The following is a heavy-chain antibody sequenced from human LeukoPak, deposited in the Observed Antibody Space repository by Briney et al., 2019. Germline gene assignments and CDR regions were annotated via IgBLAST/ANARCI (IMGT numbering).Heavy chain of an antibody. CDR1: GFTFSIYS. J-gene: IGHJ4*02. D-gene: IGHD3-10*01. CDR3: ATNYYGSGSYYFYYFDY. CDR2: ISGSGGST. Sequence: GGSLRLSCAASGFTFSIYSMSWVRQAPGKGLEWVSAISGSGGSTYYADSVKGRFTISRDNSKNTLYLQMNSLRAEDTAVYYCATNYYGSGSYYFYYFDYWGQGTLVTVSS. V-gene: IGHV3-23*01.